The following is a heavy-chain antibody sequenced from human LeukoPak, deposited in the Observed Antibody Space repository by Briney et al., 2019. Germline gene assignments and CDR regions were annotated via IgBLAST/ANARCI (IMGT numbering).Heavy chain of an antibody. D-gene: IGHD6-13*01. CDR2: INHSGST. CDR3: ARLRQHNYYYYMDV. CDR1: GFTFDDYG. V-gene: IGHV4-34*01. J-gene: IGHJ6*03. Sequence: GSLRLSCAASGFTFDDYGMSWIRQAPGKGLEWIGEINHSGSTNYNPSLKSRVTISVDTSKNQFSLKLSSVTAADTAVYYCARLRQHNYYYYMDVWGKGTTVTVSS.